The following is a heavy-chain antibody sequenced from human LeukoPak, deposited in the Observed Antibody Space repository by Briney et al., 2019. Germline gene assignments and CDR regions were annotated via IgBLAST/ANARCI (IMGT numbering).Heavy chain of an antibody. Sequence: GGSLRLSCAASGFTFSFYGMHWVRQAPGKGLEWVAVVWYDGSKKYYADSVKGRFTIARDNSKNTVYLQMNSLRVEDTAVYYCAGEEDLRELRGGREFFQYWGQGTLVTVSS. CDR1: GFTFSFYG. V-gene: IGHV3-33*01. J-gene: IGHJ1*01. CDR2: VWYDGSKK. CDR3: AGEEDLRELRGGREFFQY. D-gene: IGHD3-10*01.